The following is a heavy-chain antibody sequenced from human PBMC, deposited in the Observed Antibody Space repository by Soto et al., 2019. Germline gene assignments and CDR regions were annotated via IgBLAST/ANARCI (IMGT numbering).Heavy chain of an antibody. J-gene: IGHJ5*02. Sequence: GGSLRLSCAASGFTFSSYSMNWVRQAPGKGLEWVSYISSSSSTIYYADSVKGRFTISRDNAKNSLYLQMNSLRAEDTAVYYCASTAHRGYCSGGSCPTWPWGQGTLVTVSS. V-gene: IGHV3-48*01. CDR3: ASTAHRGYCSGGSCPTWP. CDR1: GFTFSSYS. CDR2: ISSSSSTI. D-gene: IGHD2-15*01.